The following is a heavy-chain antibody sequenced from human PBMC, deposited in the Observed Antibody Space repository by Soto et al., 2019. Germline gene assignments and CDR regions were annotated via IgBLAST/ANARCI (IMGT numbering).Heavy chain of an antibody. CDR2: ISNDGSNT. V-gene: IGHV3-74*01. J-gene: IGHJ4*02. D-gene: IGHD2-2*01. CDR3: ARVPDCSSSGCYSYFDI. CDR1: GFTLSDYY. Sequence: EVQLVESGGGLVQPGGSLRLSCAASGFTLSDYYMHWARQAPGKGLVWVSRISNDGSNTDYADSVKGRFTISRDNAKNTMHLQINRLRAEDTAVYYCARVPDCSSSGCYSYFDIWGQGTLVTVSS.